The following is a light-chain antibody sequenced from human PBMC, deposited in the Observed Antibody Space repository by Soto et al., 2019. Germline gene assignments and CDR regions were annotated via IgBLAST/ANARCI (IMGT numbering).Light chain of an antibody. CDR1: QSVLYSSNNKNY. J-gene: IGKJ1*01. CDR3: QQDFSFPWT. Sequence: DIVMTQSPDSLAVSLGERATINCKSSQSVLYSSNNKNYLAWYQQRPGQPPNLLIYWASTRESGVPDRFSGSGSGTDFTLTISSLQAEDVASYYCQQDFSFPWTFGQGTKVEIK. CDR2: WAS. V-gene: IGKV4-1*01.